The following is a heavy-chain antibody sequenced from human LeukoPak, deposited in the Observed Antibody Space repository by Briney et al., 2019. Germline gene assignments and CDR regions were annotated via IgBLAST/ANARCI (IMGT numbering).Heavy chain of an antibody. CDR1: GYRFNAYW. J-gene: IGHJ3*01. CDR2: IYPDDSDT. D-gene: IGHD3-22*01. V-gene: IGHV5-51*01. Sequence: GESLKISCKGSGYRFNAYWIAGVRQMPGKGLEWMGSIYPDDSDTRYSPSFQGQVTISADKSVRTAYLQWSSLKASDTAMYYCARPNITSYYDSRGYDAFDVWGQGTMVTVSS. CDR3: ARPNITSYYDSRGYDAFDV.